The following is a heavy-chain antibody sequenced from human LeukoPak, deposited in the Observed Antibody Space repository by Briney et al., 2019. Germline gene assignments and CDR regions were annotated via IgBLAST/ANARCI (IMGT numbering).Heavy chain of an antibody. J-gene: IGHJ4*02. CDR2: IYYSGST. V-gene: IGHV4-39*01. Sequence: MASETLSLTCTVSGGSISSSSYYWGWIRQPPGKGLEWIGSIYYSGSTYCNPSLKSRVTISVDTSKNQFSLKLSSVTAADTAVYYCARRLGWELPRAFDYWGQGTLVTVSS. CDR3: ARRLGWELPRAFDY. D-gene: IGHD1-26*01. CDR1: GGSISSSSYY.